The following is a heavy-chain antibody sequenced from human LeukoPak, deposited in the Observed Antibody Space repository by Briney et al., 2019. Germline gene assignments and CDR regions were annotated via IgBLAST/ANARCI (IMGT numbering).Heavy chain of an antibody. D-gene: IGHD2-15*01. Sequence: SVKVPCKASGGTFSSYAISWVRQAPGQGLEWMGGIIPIFGTANYAQKFQGRVTITADKSTSTAYMELSSLRSEDTAVYYCARVGYCSGGSCYGAFDIWGQGTMVTVSS. CDR1: GGTFSSYA. V-gene: IGHV1-69*06. J-gene: IGHJ3*02. CDR2: IIPIFGTA. CDR3: ARVGYCSGGSCYGAFDI.